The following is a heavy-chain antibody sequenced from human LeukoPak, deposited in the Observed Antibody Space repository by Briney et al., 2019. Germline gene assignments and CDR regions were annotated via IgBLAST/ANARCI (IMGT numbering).Heavy chain of an antibody. CDR2: IYSGGST. V-gene: IGHV3-66*01. J-gene: IGHJ4*02. Sequence: PGGSLRLSCAASGFTVSSKYMTWVRQAPGKGLEWVSVIYSGGSTYYADSVKGRFTISRDNSKNTLYLQMNSLRAEDTAVYYCARDFYRIVVVPHYFDYWGQGTLVTVSS. CDR3: ARDFYRIVVVPHYFDY. D-gene: IGHD3-22*01. CDR1: GFTVSSKY.